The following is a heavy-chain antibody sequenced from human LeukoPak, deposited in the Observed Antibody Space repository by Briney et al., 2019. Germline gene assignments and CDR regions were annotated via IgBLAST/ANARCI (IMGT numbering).Heavy chain of an antibody. Sequence: PSQTLSLTCTVSGGSISSGDYYWSWIRQPPGKGLEWLGYIYYSGSTYYNPSLKSRVTISVDTSKNQFSLKLSSVTAADTAVYYCARELSCSSTSCYDYWGQGTLVTVSS. CDR1: GGSISSGDYY. CDR3: ARELSCSSTSCYDY. D-gene: IGHD2-2*01. V-gene: IGHV4-30-4*01. CDR2: IYYSGST. J-gene: IGHJ4*02.